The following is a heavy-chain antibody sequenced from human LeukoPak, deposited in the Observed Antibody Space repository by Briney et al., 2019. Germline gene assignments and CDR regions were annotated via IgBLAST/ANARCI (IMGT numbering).Heavy chain of an antibody. V-gene: IGHV3-30*02. CDR1: GFTFSSYG. CDR3: AKGAIVGATLNY. CDR2: IRYDGSNK. Sequence: GESLRLSCAASGFTFSSYGMHWVRQAPGKGLEWVAFIRYDGSNKYYADSVKGRSTISRDNSKNTLYLQMNSLRAEDTAVYYCAKGAIVGATLNYWGQGTLVTVSS. D-gene: IGHD1-26*01. J-gene: IGHJ4*02.